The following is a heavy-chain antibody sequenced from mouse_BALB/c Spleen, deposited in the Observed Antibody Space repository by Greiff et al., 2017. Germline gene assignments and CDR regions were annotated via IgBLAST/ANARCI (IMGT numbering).Heavy chain of an antibody. Sequence: VQLKQSGPGLVQPSQSLSITCTVSGFSLTSYGVHWVRQSPGKGLEWLGVIWSGGSTDYNAAFISRLSISKDNSKSQVFFKMNSLQANDTAIYYCARKDYGNYVEGAMDYWGQGTSVTVSS. CDR1: GFSLTSYG. J-gene: IGHJ4*01. V-gene: IGHV2-2*02. CDR3: ARKDYGNYVEGAMDY. CDR2: IWSGGST. D-gene: IGHD2-1*01.